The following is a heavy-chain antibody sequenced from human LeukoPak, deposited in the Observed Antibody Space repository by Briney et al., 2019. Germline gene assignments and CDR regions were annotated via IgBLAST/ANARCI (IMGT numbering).Heavy chain of an antibody. Sequence: RASVKVSCKASGYTFTGYYMHWVRQAPGQGLEWMGRINPNSGGTNYAQKFQGRVTMTRDTSISTAYMELSRLRSDDTAAYYCAKVRAPSGWFNSDYWGQGTLVTVSS. V-gene: IGHV1-2*06. CDR3: AKVRAPSGWFNSDY. CDR2: INPNSGGT. D-gene: IGHD6-19*01. J-gene: IGHJ4*02. CDR1: GYTFTGYY.